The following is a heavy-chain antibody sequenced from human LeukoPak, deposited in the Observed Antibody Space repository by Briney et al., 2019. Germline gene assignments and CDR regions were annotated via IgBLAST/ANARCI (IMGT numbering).Heavy chain of an antibody. J-gene: IGHJ5*02. CDR3: ARVPYYYDSSGYYEIGSX. CDR2: IIPILGIA. D-gene: IGHD3-22*01. CDR1: GGTFSSYT. Sequence: ASVKVSCKASGGTFSSYTISWVRQAPGQGLEWMGRIIPILGIANYAQKFQGRVTITADKSTSTAYMELSSLRSEDTAVYYCARVPYYYDSSGYYEIGSXWGQGTLVTV. V-gene: IGHV1-69*02.